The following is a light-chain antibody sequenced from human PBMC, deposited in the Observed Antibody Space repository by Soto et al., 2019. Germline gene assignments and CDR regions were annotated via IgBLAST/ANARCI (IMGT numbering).Light chain of an antibody. J-gene: IGKJ1*01. V-gene: IGKV3-20*01. CDR1: QSVSASY. CDR3: QRYGNFPPWT. Sequence: EIVLTQSPGTLSLSPGERATLSCRASQSVSASYYLAWYQQKPGQAPRLLIYGTSSRATGIPDRFSGSGSGTDFTLTISRLEPEDFAVYYCQRYGNFPPWTFGQGTKVEIK. CDR2: GTS.